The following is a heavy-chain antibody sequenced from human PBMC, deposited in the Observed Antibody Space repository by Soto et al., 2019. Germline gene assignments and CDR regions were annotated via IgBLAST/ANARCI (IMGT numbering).Heavy chain of an antibody. CDR3: ARAPVIRGGSKFDY. Sequence: SETLSLTCTVSGGSISSGGYYWSWIRQHPGKGLEWIGYIYYSGSTYYNPSLKSRVTISVDTSKNQFSLKLSSVTAADTAVYYCARAPVIRGGSKFDYWGQGTLVTVSS. CDR2: IYYSGST. J-gene: IGHJ4*02. V-gene: IGHV4-31*03. D-gene: IGHD3-10*01. CDR1: GGSISSGGYY.